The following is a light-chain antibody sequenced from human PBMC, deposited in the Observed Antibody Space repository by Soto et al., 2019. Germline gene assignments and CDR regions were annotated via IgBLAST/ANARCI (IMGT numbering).Light chain of an antibody. CDR2: EVS. Sequence: QSALTQPPSASGSPRQSVTISCTGTSSDVGGYNYVSWYQQHPGKAPKLMIYEVSKRPSGVPDRFSGSKSGNTASLTVSGLQAEDEADYYCSSYAGSNNLVFGTGTKVTVL. V-gene: IGLV2-8*01. CDR3: SSYAGSNNLV. CDR1: SSDVGGYNY. J-gene: IGLJ1*01.